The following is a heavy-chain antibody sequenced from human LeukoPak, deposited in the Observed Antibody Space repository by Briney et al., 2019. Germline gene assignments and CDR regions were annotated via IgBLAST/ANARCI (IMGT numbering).Heavy chain of an antibody. CDR1: GGTFSSYA. CDR3: ARTTAVLNYYYYYMDV. V-gene: IGHV1-69*05. Sequence: ASVKVSRKASGGTFSSYAISWVRQAPGQGLEWMGGIIPIFGTANYAQKFQGRVTITTDESTSTAYMELSSLRSEDTAVYYCARTTAVLNYYYYYMDVWGKGTTVTVSS. CDR2: IIPIFGTA. D-gene: IGHD2-2*01. J-gene: IGHJ6*03.